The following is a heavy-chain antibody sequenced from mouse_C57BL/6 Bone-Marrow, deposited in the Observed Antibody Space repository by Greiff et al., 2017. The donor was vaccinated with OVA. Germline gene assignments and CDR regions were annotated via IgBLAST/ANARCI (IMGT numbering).Heavy chain of an antibody. J-gene: IGHJ4*01. CDR1: GFSLTSYG. Sequence: QVQLKESGPGLVQPSQSLSITCTASGFSLTSYGVHWVRHSPGKGLEWMGVIWSGGSTDYNAAFISRLSISKDNSKSQVFFKMNSLQADDTAIYYCARNSRYSNRYYYAMDYWGQGTSVTVSS. D-gene: IGHD2-5*01. CDR2: IWSGGST. CDR3: ARNSRYSNRYYYAMDY. V-gene: IGHV2-2*01.